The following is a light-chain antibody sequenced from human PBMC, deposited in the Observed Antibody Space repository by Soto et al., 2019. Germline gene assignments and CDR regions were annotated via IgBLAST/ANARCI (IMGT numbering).Light chain of an antibody. CDR2: GAS. J-gene: IGKJ2*01. V-gene: IGKV3-20*01. CDR3: QQYGSSPLYT. CDR1: QSVSSSY. Sequence: EIVLTQSPGTLSLSPGERATLSCRASQSVSSSYLAWYQQKPGQAPRLLIYGASSRATDIPDRFSGSGSGTDFTLTISRLEPEDFALYYCQQYGSSPLYTFGQGTKLEIK.